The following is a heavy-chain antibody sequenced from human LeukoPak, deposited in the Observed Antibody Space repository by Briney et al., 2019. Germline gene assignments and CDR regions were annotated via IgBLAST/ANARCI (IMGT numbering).Heavy chain of an antibody. V-gene: IGHV3-23*01. J-gene: IGHJ5*02. CDR3: ARDRSGSYPNWFDP. D-gene: IGHD3-10*01. CDR2: ITGNGANT. Sequence: GGSLRLSCAASGFTFSSYGMSWVRQAPGKGLEWVSAITGNGANTFYADSVKGRFTISRDNSKNTMYLQMNSLRAENTALYYCARDRSGSYPNWFDPWGQGTLVTVSS. CDR1: GFTFSSYG.